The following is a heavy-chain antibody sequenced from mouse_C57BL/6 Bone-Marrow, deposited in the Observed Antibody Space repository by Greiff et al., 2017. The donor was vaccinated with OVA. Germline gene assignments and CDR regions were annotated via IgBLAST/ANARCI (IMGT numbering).Heavy chain of an antibody. CDR2: ITHSGET. V-gene: IGHV12-3*01. CDR1: GFPITSGYY. Sequence: VQLQESGPGLVKPSQSLFLTCSITGFPITSGYYWIWIRQSPGKPLEWLGYITHSGETFYNPSLQSPISITRETSKNQFFLQLNSVTTEDTAMYYCAGDRAYDGYYEDAMDYWGQGTSVTVSS. CDR3: AGDRAYDGYYEDAMDY. D-gene: IGHD2-3*01. J-gene: IGHJ4*01.